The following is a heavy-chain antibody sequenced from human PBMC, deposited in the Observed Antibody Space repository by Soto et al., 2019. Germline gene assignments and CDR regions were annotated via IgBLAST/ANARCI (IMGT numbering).Heavy chain of an antibody. V-gene: IGHV3-33*01. Sequence: GGSLRLSCAASGFTFSSYGMHWVRQAPGKGLEWVAVIWYDGSNKYYADPVKGRFTISRDNSKNTLYLQMNSLRAEDTAVYYCASFPGTSTSHYGMDVWGQGTTVTVSS. CDR2: IWYDGSNK. D-gene: IGHD3-10*01. CDR3: ASFPGTSTSHYGMDV. J-gene: IGHJ6*02. CDR1: GFTFSSYG.